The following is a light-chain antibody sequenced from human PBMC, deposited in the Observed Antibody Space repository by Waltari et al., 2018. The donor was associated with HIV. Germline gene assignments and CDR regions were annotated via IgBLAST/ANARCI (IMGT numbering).Light chain of an antibody. CDR1: SGHSRYD. CDR2: VNRDGSH. CDR3: QTWENDLKV. V-gene: IGLV4-69*01. Sequence: QLVLTQSPSASASLGASVKLPCTLSSGHSRYDNAWHQQQPEKGPRFLMKVNRDGSHNKGDGIPDRFSGSSSGADRYLTISSLQSDDEADYYCQTWENDLKVFVGGTKLTVV. J-gene: IGLJ3*02.